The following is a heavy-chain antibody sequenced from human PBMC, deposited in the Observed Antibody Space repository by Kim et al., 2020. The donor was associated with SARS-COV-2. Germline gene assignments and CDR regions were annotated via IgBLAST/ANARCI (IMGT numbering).Heavy chain of an antibody. Sequence: ASVKVSCKASGYTFTDYYLHWVRQAPGQGLEWMGRIHPNDGGIIYAQKFQGRVTLTRDTSIGTAYMELRSDDTAVYYCARQHHCGAGSCSAGMDVWGQGT. J-gene: IGHJ6*02. CDR1: GYTFTDYY. V-gene: IGHV1-2*06. CDR3: ARQHHCGAGSCSAGMDV. CDR2: IHPNDGGI. D-gene: IGHD2-15*01.